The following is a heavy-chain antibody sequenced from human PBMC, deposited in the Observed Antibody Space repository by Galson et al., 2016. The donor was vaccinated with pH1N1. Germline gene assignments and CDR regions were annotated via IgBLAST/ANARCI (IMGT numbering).Heavy chain of an antibody. CDR3: ARRGINGTDF. D-gene: IGHD1/OR15-1a*01. CDR2: IYPGDSDT. Sequence: VKKSGESLKISCKGSGYSFKSYWIAWVRQMPGKGLEWMGIIYPGDSDTRYSPSFLGQVIMSADKSISTAFLQWSSLNASDTAMYYCARRGINGTDFWGQGTLVTVSS. V-gene: IGHV5-51*01. CDR1: GYSFKSYW. J-gene: IGHJ4*02.